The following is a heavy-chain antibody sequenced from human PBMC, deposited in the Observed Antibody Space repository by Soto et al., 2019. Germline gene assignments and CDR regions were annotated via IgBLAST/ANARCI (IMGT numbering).Heavy chain of an antibody. V-gene: IGHV4-34*01. CDR3: ASSCGDYACMSPHDY. CDR2: INHSGST. J-gene: IGHJ4*02. D-gene: IGHD4-17*01. Sequence: ASETLSLTCAVYGGSFSGYYWSWIRQPPGKGLEWIGEINHSGSTNYNPSLKSRVTISVDTSKNQFSLKLSSVTAADTAVYYCASSCGDYACMSPHDYWGQGTLVTVSS. CDR1: GGSFSGYY.